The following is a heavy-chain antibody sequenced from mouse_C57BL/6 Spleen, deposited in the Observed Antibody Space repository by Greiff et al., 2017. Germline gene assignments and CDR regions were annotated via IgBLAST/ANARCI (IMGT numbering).Heavy chain of an antibody. Sequence: ESGPGLVKPSQSLSLTCSVTGYSITSGYYWNWIRQVPGNKLEWMGYISYDGSNNYNPSLKNRISITRDTSKNQFFLKLNSVTTEDTATYYCARERPYAMDYWGQGTSVTVSS. V-gene: IGHV3-6*01. CDR3: ARERPYAMDY. CDR2: ISYDGSN. CDR1: GYSITSGYY. J-gene: IGHJ4*01.